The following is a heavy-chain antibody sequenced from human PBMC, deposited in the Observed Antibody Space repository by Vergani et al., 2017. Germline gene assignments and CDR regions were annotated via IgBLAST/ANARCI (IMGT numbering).Heavy chain of an antibody. V-gene: IGHV3-30*18. CDR3: AKVMTKVGAALHDY. D-gene: IGHD1-26*01. CDR1: GFTFSSYG. CDR2: ISYDGSNK. J-gene: IGHJ4*02. Sequence: QVQLVESGGGVVQPGRSLRLSCAASGFTFSSYGMHWVRQAPGKGLEWVAVISYDGSNKYYADSVKGRFTISRDNSKNTLYLQMNSLRAEDTAVYYCAKVMTKVGAALHDYWGQGTLVTVSS.